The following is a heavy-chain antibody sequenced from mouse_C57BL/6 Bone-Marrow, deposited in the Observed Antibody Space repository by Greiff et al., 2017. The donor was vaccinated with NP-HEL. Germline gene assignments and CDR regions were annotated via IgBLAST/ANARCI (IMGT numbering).Heavy chain of an antibody. Sequence: VQLQQSGAELVRPGASVKLSCTASGFNIKDDYMHWVKQRPEQGLEWIGWIDPENGDTESASKFQGKATITADTSSNTAYLQLSSLTSEDTAVYYCTTSSSYDWDYWGQGTTLTVSS. CDR1: GFNIKDDY. CDR2: IDPENGDT. V-gene: IGHV14-4*01. D-gene: IGHD1-1*01. CDR3: TTSSSYDWDY. J-gene: IGHJ2*01.